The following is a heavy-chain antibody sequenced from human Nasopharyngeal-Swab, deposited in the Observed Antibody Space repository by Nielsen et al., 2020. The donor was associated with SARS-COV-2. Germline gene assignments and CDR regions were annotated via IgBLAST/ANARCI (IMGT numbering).Heavy chain of an antibody. V-gene: IGHV4-59*01. CDR2: IYYSGST. CDR1: GGSISSYY. J-gene: IGHJ6*03. Sequence: SETLSLTCTVSGGSISSYYWSWIRQPPGKGLEWIGYIYYSGSTNYNPSLKSRVTISVDTSKNQFSLKLSSVTAADTAVYYCARCIAAAGLYYYYMDVWGKGTTVTVSS. D-gene: IGHD6-13*01. CDR3: ARCIAAAGLYYYYMDV.